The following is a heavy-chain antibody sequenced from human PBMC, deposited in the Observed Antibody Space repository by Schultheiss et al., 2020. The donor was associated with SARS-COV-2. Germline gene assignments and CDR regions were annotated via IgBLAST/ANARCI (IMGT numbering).Heavy chain of an antibody. J-gene: IGHJ5*02. CDR1: GGSFSGYY. CDR3: AREVTMIRGAKNWFDP. Sequence: SETLSLTCAVYGGSFSGYYWSWIRQPPGKGLEWIGYIYYSGSTNYNPSLKSRVTISVDTSKNQFSLKLSSVTPDDTAVYYCAREVTMIRGAKNWFDPWGQGTLVTVSS. CDR2: IYYSGST. D-gene: IGHD3-10*01. V-gene: IGHV4-59*12.